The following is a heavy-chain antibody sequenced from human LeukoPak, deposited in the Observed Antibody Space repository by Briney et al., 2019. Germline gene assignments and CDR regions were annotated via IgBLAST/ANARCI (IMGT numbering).Heavy chain of an antibody. CDR1: GASISSSNYY. CDR3: ARDSPFEWDVFGDSFDI. J-gene: IGHJ3*02. V-gene: IGHV4-39*07. D-gene: IGHD1-26*01. Sequence: SETLFLTCAVSGASISSSNYYWGWVRQSPGKGLEWIGNIYSSGNTYYNASLKIRVTMYIDTSKNQFSLKMSSVTAADTAVYYCARDSPFEWDVFGDSFDIWGQGTVVTVSS. CDR2: IYSSGNT.